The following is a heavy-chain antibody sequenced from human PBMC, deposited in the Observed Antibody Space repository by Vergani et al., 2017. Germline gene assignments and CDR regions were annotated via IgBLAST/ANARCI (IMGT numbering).Heavy chain of an antibody. V-gene: IGHV1-2*02. CDR1: GATFRSNT. Sequence: QVQLVQSGAEVKKPGSSVKVSCKASGATFRSNTISWVRQVPGQGLEWMGWINPNSGGTNYAQKFQGRVTMTRDTSISTAYMELSRLRSDDTAVYYCARGRGAIPYYYMDVWGKGTTVTVSS. J-gene: IGHJ6*03. CDR2: INPNSGGT. D-gene: IGHD2-21*01. CDR3: ARGRGAIPYYYMDV.